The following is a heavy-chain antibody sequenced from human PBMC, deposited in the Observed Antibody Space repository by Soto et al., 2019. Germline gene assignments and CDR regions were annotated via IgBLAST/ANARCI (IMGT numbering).Heavy chain of an antibody. CDR2: ISSSSSTI. D-gene: IGHD6-6*01. V-gene: IGHV3-48*01. CDR1: GLTFSSYS. J-gene: IGHJ3*02. Sequence: GGSLRLSCAASGLTFSSYSMNWVRQAPGKGLEWVSYISSSSSTIYYADSVKGRFTISRDNAKNTLYLQMNSLRAEDTAVYYCAKGTTPGAARMDAFDIWGQGTMVTVSS. CDR3: AKGTTPGAARMDAFDI.